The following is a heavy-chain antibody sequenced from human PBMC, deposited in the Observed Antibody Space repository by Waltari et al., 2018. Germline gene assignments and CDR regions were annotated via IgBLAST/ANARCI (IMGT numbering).Heavy chain of an antibody. J-gene: IGHJ6*02. CDR3: ANGVPGSPSIAVAGTRYYYGMDV. D-gene: IGHD6-19*01. V-gene: IGHV3-30*02. Sequence: QVQLVESGGGVVQPGGSLRLSCAASGFTFSSYGMHWVRQAPGQGLAWVAFIRYEGSNKYYADSVKGRFTISRDNSKNTLYLQMNSLRAEDTAVYYCANGVPGSPSIAVAGTRYYYGMDVWGQGTTVTVSS. CDR1: GFTFSSYG. CDR2: IRYEGSNK.